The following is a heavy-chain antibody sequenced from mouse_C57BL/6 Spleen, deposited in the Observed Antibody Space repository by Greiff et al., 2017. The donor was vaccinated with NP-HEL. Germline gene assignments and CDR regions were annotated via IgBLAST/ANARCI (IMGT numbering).Heavy chain of an antibody. CDR3: TRDYYSNYGYAMDY. CDR1: GFTFSSYA. CDR2: ISSGGDYI. D-gene: IGHD2-5*01. Sequence: EVKLEESGEGLVKPGGSLKLSCAASGFTFSSYAMSWVRQTPEKRLEWVAYISSGGDYIYYADTVKGRFTIPRDNARNTLYLQMSSLKSEDTAMYYCTRDYYSNYGYAMDYWGQGTSVTVSS. J-gene: IGHJ4*01. V-gene: IGHV5-9-1*02.